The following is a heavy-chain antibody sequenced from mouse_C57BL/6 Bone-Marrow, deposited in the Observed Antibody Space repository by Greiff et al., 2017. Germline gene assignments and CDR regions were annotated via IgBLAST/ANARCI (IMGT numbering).Heavy chain of an antibody. CDR2: IYPRSGNT. CDR1: GYTFTSYG. V-gene: IGHV1-81*01. D-gene: IGHD2-14*01. J-gene: IGHJ4*01. CDR3: ARQGGIYYAIDY. Sequence: QVQLQQSGAELARPGASVKLSCKASGYTFTSYGISWVKQRTGQGLEWIGEIYPRSGNTYYNEKFKGKATLTADKSSSTAYMEIRSLTSEDTAVYFCARQGGIYYAIDYWGQGTSVTVSS.